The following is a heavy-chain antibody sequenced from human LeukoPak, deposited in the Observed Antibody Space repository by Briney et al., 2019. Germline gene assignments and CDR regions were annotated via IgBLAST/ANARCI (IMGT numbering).Heavy chain of an antibody. CDR1: GFTVSSNY. D-gene: IGHD3-22*01. CDR3: AKDSSGYSNL. V-gene: IGHV3-23*01. CDR2: ISGSGGST. Sequence: GGSLRLSCAASGFTVSSNYMSWVRQAPGKGLEWVSAISGSGGSTYYADSVKGRFTISRDNSKNTLCLQMNSLRAEDTAVYYCAKDSSGYSNLWGQGTLVTVSS. J-gene: IGHJ4*02.